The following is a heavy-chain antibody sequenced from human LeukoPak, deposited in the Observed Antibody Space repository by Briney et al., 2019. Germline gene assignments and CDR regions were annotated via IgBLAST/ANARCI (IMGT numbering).Heavy chain of an antibody. CDR2: IYYSGST. V-gene: IGHV4-59*08. CDR1: GGSISSYY. CDR3: ARHSFGYYDSSGYPNP. D-gene: IGHD3-22*01. Sequence: SETLSLTCTVSGGSISSYYWSWIRQPPGKGLEWIGYIYYSGSTNYNPSLESRVTISVDTSKNQFSLKLSSVTAADTAVYYCARHSFGYYDSSGYPNPWGQGTLVTVSS. J-gene: IGHJ5*02.